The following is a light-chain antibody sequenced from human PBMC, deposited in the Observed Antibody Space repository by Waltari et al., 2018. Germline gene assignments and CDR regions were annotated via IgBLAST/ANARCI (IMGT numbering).Light chain of an antibody. CDR2: DAS. Sequence: DILLTQSPSTLSASVGDSVTITCRASQTITRWLAWSQQKPGKAPNLLIFDASSLANGVPSRFSGSGSGTEFTLSISSLQPDDFATYYCQQYNSYSPWTFGPGTKVEIK. CDR1: QTITRW. CDR3: QQYNSYSPWT. J-gene: IGKJ1*01. V-gene: IGKV1-5*01.